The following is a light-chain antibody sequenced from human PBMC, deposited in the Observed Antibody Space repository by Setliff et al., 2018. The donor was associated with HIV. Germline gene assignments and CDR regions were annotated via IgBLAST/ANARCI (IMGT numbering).Light chain of an antibody. V-gene: IGLV2-14*01. CDR1: TSDVGGYNY. CDR2: EVR. CDR3: SSYAITNTLP. Sequence: QPALTQPASVSGSPGQSITISCTGTTSDVGGYNYVSWYQQHPGNAPKLIIYEVRNRPSGVSNRFSGSKSGNTASLTISGLQAEDEADYYCSSYAITNTLPFGSGTKVTVL. J-gene: IGLJ1*01.